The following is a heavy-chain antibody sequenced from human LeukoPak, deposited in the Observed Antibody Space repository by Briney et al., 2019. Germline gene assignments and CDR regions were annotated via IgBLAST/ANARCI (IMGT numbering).Heavy chain of an antibody. Sequence: GRSLRLSCAASGFTFSNYGMHWVRQAPGKGLEWVAVISYDGSDKYYADSVKGRFTISRDNAKNSLYLQMNSLRAEDTAVYYCARLSIAAAGARGFDYWGQGTLVTVSS. CDR3: ARLSIAAAGARGFDY. J-gene: IGHJ4*02. D-gene: IGHD6-13*01. CDR2: ISYDGSDK. V-gene: IGHV3-30*03. CDR1: GFTFSNYG.